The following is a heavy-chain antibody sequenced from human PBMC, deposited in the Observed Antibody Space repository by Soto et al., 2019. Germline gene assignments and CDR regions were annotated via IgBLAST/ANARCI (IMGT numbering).Heavy chain of an antibody. Sequence: PGGSLRLSCAASGFTFSGSAMHWVRRASGKGLEWVGRIRSKANSYATAYAASVKGRFTISRDDSKNTAYLQMNSLKTEDTAVYYCTRLAYSSSSGKTSWGQGTTVTVSS. CDR1: GFTFSGSA. V-gene: IGHV3-73*01. J-gene: IGHJ6*02. CDR3: TRLAYSSSSGKTS. CDR2: IRSKANSYAT. D-gene: IGHD6-6*01.